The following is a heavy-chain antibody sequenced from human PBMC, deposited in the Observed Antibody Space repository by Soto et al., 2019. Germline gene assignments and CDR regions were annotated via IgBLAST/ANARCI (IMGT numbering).Heavy chain of an antibody. D-gene: IGHD6-6*01. CDR2: ISAYNGNT. J-gene: IGHJ4*02. CDR3: ATGRGIAARGNFDY. CDR1: GYTFTSYG. Sequence: ASVKVSCKASGYTFTSYGISWVRQAPGQGLEWMGWISAYNGNTNDAQKLQGRVTMTTDTSTSTAYMELRSQRSEETAVYYCATGRGIAARGNFDYWGQGTLVTVSS. V-gene: IGHV1-18*01.